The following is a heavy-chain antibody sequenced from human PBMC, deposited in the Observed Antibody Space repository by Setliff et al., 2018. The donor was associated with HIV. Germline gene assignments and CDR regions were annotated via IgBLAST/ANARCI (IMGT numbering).Heavy chain of an antibody. D-gene: IGHD3-3*01. V-gene: IGHV4-38-2*01. Sequence: SETLSLTCAVSGYSISSGYYWGWIRQPPGKGLEWIVNIYHSGDTHYNPSLKSRVTISVDTPKNQFSLKLSSVTAADTAVYYCARVPFTTGFDSWGQGILVTVSS. J-gene: IGHJ4*02. CDR3: ARVPFTTGFDS. CDR1: GYSISSGYY. CDR2: IYHSGDT.